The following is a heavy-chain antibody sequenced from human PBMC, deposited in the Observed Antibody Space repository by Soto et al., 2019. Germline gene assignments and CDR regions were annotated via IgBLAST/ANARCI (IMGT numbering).Heavy chain of an antibody. CDR1: GFTFDTYV. V-gene: IGHV3-33*01. J-gene: IGHJ4*02. CDR2: MWFDGSKK. CDR3: ARGARDFDY. D-gene: IGHD3-16*01. Sequence: VQLVESGGGVVQPGRSLRLSCAASGFTFDTYVMHWVRQAPGKGLEWVALMWFDGSKKYYGDSVRGRFTISRDNSKNTLYLQMNSLRAEDTAVYYCARGARDFDYWGQGTLVTVSS.